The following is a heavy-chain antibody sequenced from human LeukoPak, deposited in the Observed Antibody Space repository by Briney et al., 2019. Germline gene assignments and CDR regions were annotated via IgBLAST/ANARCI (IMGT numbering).Heavy chain of an antibody. J-gene: IGHJ2*01. D-gene: IGHD3-3*01. Sequence: SETLSLTCTVSGGSISSYYWSWIRQPPRKGLEWIGYIYYSGSTNYNPSLKSRVTISVDTSKNQFSLKLSSVTAADTAVYYCARPVRSPRGNWYFDLWGRGTLVTVSS. CDR1: GGSISSYY. CDR2: IYYSGST. V-gene: IGHV4-59*08. CDR3: ARPVRSPRGNWYFDL.